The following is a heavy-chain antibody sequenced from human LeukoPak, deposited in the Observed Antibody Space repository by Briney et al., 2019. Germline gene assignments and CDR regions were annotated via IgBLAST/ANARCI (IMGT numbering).Heavy chain of an antibody. V-gene: IGHV3-30-3*01. Sequence: GGALRLSCAASGFTFSSYAMHWVRQAPGKGLEGVAGISYDGSNKYYADSVKGRFTISRDNSKNTLYLQMHSLRAEATAVYYCARSDSSGFPFDYWGQGTLVTVYS. CDR3: ARSDSSGFPFDY. CDR2: ISYDGSNK. D-gene: IGHD3-22*01. J-gene: IGHJ4*02. CDR1: GFTFSSYA.